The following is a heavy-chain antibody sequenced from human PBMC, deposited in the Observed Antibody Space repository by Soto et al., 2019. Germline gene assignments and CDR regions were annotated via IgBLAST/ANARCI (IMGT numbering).Heavy chain of an antibody. CDR3: GKEAGEMATTDGQFDH. D-gene: IGHD1-1*01. J-gene: IGHJ4*02. V-gene: IGHV3-23*01. CDR2: ISGSGGST. CDR1: GFTFTTYA. Sequence: EVQLLESGGGLVQPGGSLRLSCAASGFTFTTYAMSWVRQAPGKGLEWVSAISGSGGSTYYADSVKGRFTISRDNSKNTLSLQMNSLRAEDTAVYYCGKEAGEMATTDGQFDHWGQGTMVTVSS.